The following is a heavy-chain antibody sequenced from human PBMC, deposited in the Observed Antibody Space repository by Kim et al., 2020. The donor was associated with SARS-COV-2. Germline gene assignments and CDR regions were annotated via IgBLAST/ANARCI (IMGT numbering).Heavy chain of an antibody. V-gene: IGHV3-30*04. D-gene: IGHD6-13*01. CDR2: ISYDGSNK. CDR3: ARGGRAAAGRRSTILDY. CDR1: GFTFSSYA. Sequence: GGSLRLSCAASGFTFSSYAMHWVRQAPGKGLEWVAVISYDGSNKYYADSVKGRFTISRDNSKNTLYLQMNSLRAEDTAVYYCARGGRAAAGRRSTILDY. J-gene: IGHJ4*01.